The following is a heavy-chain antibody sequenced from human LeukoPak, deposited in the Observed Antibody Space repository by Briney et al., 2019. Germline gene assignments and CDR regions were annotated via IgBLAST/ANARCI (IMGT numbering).Heavy chain of an antibody. CDR2: IYYSGST. Sequence: TVSLTCTVSGGSISSGGYYWSWIRQHPGKGLEWIGYIYYSGSTYYNPSLKSRVTISVDTSKNQFSLKLSSVTAADTAVYYCARELGDSFLAAFDIWDQGTMVTVSS. D-gene: IGHD3-3*01. V-gene: IGHV4-31*03. J-gene: IGHJ3*02. CDR1: GGSISSGGYY. CDR3: ARELGDSFLAAFDI.